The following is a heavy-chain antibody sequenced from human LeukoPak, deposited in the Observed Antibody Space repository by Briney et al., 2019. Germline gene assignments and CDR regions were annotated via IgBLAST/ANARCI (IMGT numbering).Heavy chain of an antibody. CDR2: INPSGGST. J-gene: IGHJ4*02. Sequence: GASVKVSCKASGYTFTSYYMHWVRQAPGQGLEWMGIINPSGGSTSYAQKFQGRVTMTRDMSTSTVYMELSSLRSEDTAVYYCAANYGGNQYYFDYWGQGTLVTVSS. CDR1: GYTFTSYY. D-gene: IGHD4-23*01. CDR3: AANYGGNQYYFDY. V-gene: IGHV1-46*01.